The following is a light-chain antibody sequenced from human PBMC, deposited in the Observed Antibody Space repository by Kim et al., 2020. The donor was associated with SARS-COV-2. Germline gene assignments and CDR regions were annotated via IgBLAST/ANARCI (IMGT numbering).Light chain of an antibody. Sequence: IVVTQSPGTLSLSPGEKATLSCRASQSVKDNYLAWYQHKPGQAPRLLIYGASNRATGIPDRFSGSGSGTDFTLTISRLEPEDFAVYYCQQYGTAPPDSFGQWTKLEIK. V-gene: IGKV3-20*01. CDR1: QSVKDNY. J-gene: IGKJ2*03. CDR2: GAS. CDR3: QQYGTAPPDS.